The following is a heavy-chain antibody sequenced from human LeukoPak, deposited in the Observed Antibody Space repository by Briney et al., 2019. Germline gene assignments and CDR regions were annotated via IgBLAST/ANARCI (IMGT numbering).Heavy chain of an antibody. V-gene: IGHV3-23*01. D-gene: IGHD2-8*01. CDR3: AKDRSCTNDVCHGDFDY. CDR1: GFIFSSYA. CDR2: ISGSGGST. J-gene: IGHJ4*02. Sequence: PGGSLRLSCAASGFIFSSYAMSWVRQAPGKGLEWVSTISGSGGSTYYADSVKGRFTISRDNSKNTVCLQMNSLRAEDTAVYYCAKDRSCTNDVCHGDFDYWGRGTLVTVSS.